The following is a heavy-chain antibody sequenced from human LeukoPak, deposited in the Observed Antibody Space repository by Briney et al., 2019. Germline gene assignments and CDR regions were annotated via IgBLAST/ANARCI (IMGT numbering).Heavy chain of an antibody. CDR3: AKDMSSGLFW. J-gene: IGHJ4*02. CDR1: GFTFDDYA. D-gene: IGHD3-10*01. CDR2: ISWNSGSI. Sequence: GGSLRLSCAASGFTFDDYAMHWVRQAPGKGLEWVSGISWNSGSIGYADSVKGRFTISRDNAKNSLYLQMNSLRAEDTALYYCAKDMSSGLFWWGQGTLVTVSS. V-gene: IGHV3-9*01.